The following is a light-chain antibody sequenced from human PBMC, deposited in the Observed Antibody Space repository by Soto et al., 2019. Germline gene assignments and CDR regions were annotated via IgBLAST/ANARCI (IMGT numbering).Light chain of an antibody. CDR1: SSDVGGYNY. Sequence: QSALTQPRSVSGSPGQSVTISCTGTSSDVGGYNYVSWYQQHPGKAPKLMIYDVSKRPSGVSDRFSGSKSGNTASLTISGLQAEDEADYYCCSYAGSRVVFGGGTKLTVL. V-gene: IGLV2-11*01. CDR3: CSYAGSRVV. CDR2: DVS. J-gene: IGLJ2*01.